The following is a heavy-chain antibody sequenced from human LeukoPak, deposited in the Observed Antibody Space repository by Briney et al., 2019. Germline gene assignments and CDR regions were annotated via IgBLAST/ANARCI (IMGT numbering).Heavy chain of an antibody. D-gene: IGHD3-10*01. J-gene: IGHJ4*02. CDR2: ISGSGGST. CDR1: GFTFSSYA. Sequence: TGGSLRLSCAASGFTFSSYAMSWVRQAPGKGLEWVSAISGSGGSTYYADSVKGRFTISRDNSKNTLYLQMNSLRAEDTAVYYCAKGGNYGSGNYYFDYWAREPWSPSPQ. CDR3: AKGGNYGSGNYYFDY. V-gene: IGHV3-23*01.